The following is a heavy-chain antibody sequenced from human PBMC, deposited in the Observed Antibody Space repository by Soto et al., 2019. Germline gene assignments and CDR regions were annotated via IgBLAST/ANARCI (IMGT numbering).Heavy chain of an antibody. V-gene: IGHV2-26*01. D-gene: IGHD3-10*01. CDR2: IFSSDEK. J-gene: IGHJ6*02. CDR3: ARISGGSPYYYAMDV. CDR1: GFSLTNNKMG. Sequence: QVTLKESGPVLVKPTETLTLTYTVSGFSLTNNKMGVSWIRRPPGKALEWLANIFSSDEKSYSTSLKSRVTISQDTSKSQVVLKVTNMDPVDTATYYCARISGGSPYYYAMDVWGQGTTVTVSS.